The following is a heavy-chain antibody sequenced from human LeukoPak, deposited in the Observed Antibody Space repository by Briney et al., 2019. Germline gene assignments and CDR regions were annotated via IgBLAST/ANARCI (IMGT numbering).Heavy chain of an antibody. CDR1: GYTFTNFY. CDR3: ARDLPLGDYSAFDI. D-gene: IGHD4-17*01. CDR2: INPSGGST. Sequence: GASVKVSCKASGYTFTNFYMDWVRQAPGQGLEWMGRINPSGGSTSYAQKFQGRVTMTRDMSTSTVYMELSGLRSEDTAVYYCARDLPLGDYSAFDIWSQGTMVTVSS. J-gene: IGHJ3*02. V-gene: IGHV1-46*01.